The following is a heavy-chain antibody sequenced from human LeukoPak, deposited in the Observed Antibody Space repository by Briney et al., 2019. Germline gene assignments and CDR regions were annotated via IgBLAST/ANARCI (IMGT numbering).Heavy chain of an antibody. J-gene: IGHJ4*02. Sequence: PGRSLRLSCAASGFTFSSYAMHWVRQAPGKGLEWVAVMSYDGSNKYYADSVKGRFTISRDNSKNTLYLQMNSLRAEDTAVYYCARDVGIVGAPSYFDYWGQGTLVTVSS. CDR3: ARDVGIVGAPSYFDY. V-gene: IGHV3-30-3*01. D-gene: IGHD1-26*01. CDR2: MSYDGSNK. CDR1: GFTFSSYA.